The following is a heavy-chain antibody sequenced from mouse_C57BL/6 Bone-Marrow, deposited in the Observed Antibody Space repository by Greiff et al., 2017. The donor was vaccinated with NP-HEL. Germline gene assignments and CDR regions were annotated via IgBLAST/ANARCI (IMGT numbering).Heavy chain of an antibody. CDR1: GFTFSDYG. J-gene: IGHJ2*01. CDR3: ARDGSNYDYFDY. CDR2: ISSGSSTI. Sequence: DVKLVESGGGLVKPGGSLKLSCAASGFTFSDYGMHWVRQAPEKGLEWVAYISSGSSTIYYADTVKGRFTISRDNAKNTLFLQMTSLRSEDTAMYYCARDGSNYDYFDYWGQGTTLTVSS. D-gene: IGHD2-5*01. V-gene: IGHV5-17*01.